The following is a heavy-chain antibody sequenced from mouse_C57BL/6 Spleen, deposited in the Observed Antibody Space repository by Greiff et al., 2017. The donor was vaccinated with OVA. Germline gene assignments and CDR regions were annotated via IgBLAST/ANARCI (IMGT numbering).Heavy chain of an antibody. V-gene: IGHV1-85*01. CDR2: IYPRDGST. D-gene: IGHD2-4*01. CDR1: GYTFTSYD. Sequence: QVQLQQSGPELVKPGASVKLSCKASGYTFTSYDINWVKQRPGQGLEWIGWIYPRDGSTKYNEKFKGKATLTVDTSSSTAYMELHSLTSEDSAVYFCARGKRVYYEYAMDYWGQGTSVTVSS. CDR3: ARGKRVYYEYAMDY. J-gene: IGHJ4*01.